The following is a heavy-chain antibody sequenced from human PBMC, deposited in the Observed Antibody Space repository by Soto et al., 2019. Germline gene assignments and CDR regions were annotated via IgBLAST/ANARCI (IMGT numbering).Heavy chain of an antibody. CDR2: IYHSGST. J-gene: IGHJ2*01. CDR1: GGSISSSNW. V-gene: IGHV4-4*02. D-gene: IGHD3-16*02. CDR3: ARVVVVTFGGVIVARYFDL. Sequence: GTLTLTCAVSGGSISSSNWWSCVRQPPGKGLEWIGEIYHSGSTNYNPSLKSRVTISVDKSKNQFSLKLSSVTAADTAVYYCARVVVVTFGGVIVARYFDLWGRGTLVTVSS.